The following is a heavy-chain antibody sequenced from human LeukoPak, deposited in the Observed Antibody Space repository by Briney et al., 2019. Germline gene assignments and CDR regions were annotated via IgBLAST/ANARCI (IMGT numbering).Heavy chain of an antibody. Sequence: ASVKVSCKASGYTFTSYGISWVRQAPGQGLEWMGWISAYNGNTNYAQKLQGRVTMTTDTSTSTAYMELRSLRSDDTAVYYCARGISNSWPYYYYYYGMDVWGQGTTVTVSS. CDR3: ARGISNSWPYYYYYYGMDV. CDR2: ISAYNGNT. J-gene: IGHJ6*02. V-gene: IGHV1-18*01. D-gene: IGHD6-13*01. CDR1: GYTFTSYG.